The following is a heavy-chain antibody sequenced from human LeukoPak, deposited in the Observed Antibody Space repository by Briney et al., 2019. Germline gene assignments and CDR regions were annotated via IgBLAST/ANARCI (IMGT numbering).Heavy chain of an antibody. V-gene: IGHV3-20*04. D-gene: IGHD2-2*01. CDR1: GFAFDEHG. J-gene: IGHJ4*02. Sequence: GGSLRLSWTASGFAFDEHGMSWVRQVPGKGLEWVSGINWSGGSTGYADLLRGRFTISRDNAKNSLYLQMDSLRAEDTALYYCARAPITSPFYFDYWGQGTLVTVSS. CDR3: ARAPITSPFYFDY. CDR2: INWSGGST.